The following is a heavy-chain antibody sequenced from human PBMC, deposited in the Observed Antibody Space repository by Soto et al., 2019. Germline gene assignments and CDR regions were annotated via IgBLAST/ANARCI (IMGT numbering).Heavy chain of an antibody. V-gene: IGHV3-66*01. D-gene: IGHD5-12*01. Sequence: HPGGSLRLSCAASGFTVSSNYMSWVRQAPGKGLEWVSVIYSGGSTYYADSVKGRFTISRDNSKDTLYLQMNSLRAEDTAVYYCAKEPSGYVGYYYYGMDVWGQGTTVTVS. CDR2: IYSGGST. J-gene: IGHJ6*02. CDR1: GFTVSSNY. CDR3: AKEPSGYVGYYYYGMDV.